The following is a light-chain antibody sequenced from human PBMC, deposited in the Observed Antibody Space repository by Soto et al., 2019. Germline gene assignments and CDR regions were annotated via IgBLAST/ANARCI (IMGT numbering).Light chain of an antibody. J-gene: IGLJ1*01. Sequence: QSVLTQPASGSGSPGQSITISCTGTISDVGGHGYVSWYQQHPGKAPKLMIYEVTYRPSGVSDRFSGSKSGNTASLTISGLESGDGADYYCFSFTRHGSSDFFGTGTKLTVL. CDR3: FSFTRHGSSDF. CDR2: EVT. CDR1: ISDVGGHGY. V-gene: IGLV2-14*01.